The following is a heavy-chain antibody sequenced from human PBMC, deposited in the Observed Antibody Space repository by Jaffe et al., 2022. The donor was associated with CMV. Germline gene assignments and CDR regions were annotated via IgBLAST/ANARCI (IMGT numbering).Heavy chain of an antibody. Sequence: EVQLVESGGGLVQPGRSLRLSCAASGFTFDDYAMHWVRQAPGKGLEWVSGISWNSGSIGYADSVKGRFTISRDNAKNSLYLQMNSLRAEDTALYYCAKDMSLGRVRGSGSFDYWGQGTLVTVSS. CDR3: AKDMSLGRVRGSGSFDY. J-gene: IGHJ4*02. CDR2: ISWNSGSI. D-gene: IGHD3-10*01. V-gene: IGHV3-9*01. CDR1: GFTFDDYA.